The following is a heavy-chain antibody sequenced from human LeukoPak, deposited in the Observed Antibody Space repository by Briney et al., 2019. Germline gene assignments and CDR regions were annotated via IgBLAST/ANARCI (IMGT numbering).Heavy chain of an antibody. CDR3: AKDIRYFDWLPYYFDY. V-gene: IGHV3-30*02. CDR2: IRYDGSNK. J-gene: IGHJ4*02. Sequence: PGGSLRLSCAASGFTFSSYGMHWVRQAPGKGLEWVAFIRYDGSNKYYADSVKGRFTISRDNSKNTLYLQMNSLRAEDTAVYYCAKDIRYFDWLPYYFDYWGQGTLVTVSS. D-gene: IGHD3-9*01. CDR1: GFTFSSYG.